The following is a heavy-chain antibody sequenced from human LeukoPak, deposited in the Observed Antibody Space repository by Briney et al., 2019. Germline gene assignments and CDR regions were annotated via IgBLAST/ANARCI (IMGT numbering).Heavy chain of an antibody. D-gene: IGHD6-19*01. V-gene: IGHV3-11*01. CDR2: ISSSGSII. J-gene: IGHJ4*02. CDR3: ARDLDSSGWYDY. Sequence: GGSLRLSCAASGFTFSDYYMNWIRQTPGKGLEWVSYISSSGSIIYYADSVKGRFTISRDNAKNSVYLQMNSLRAEDTAVYYCARDLDSSGWYDYWGRGTLVTVSS. CDR1: GFTFSDYY.